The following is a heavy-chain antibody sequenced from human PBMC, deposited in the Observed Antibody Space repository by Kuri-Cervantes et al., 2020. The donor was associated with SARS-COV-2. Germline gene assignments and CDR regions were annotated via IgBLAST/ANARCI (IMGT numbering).Heavy chain of an antibody. CDR2: INHSGST. D-gene: IGHD3-22*01. CDR3: ARVKYYDSSGYLYWYFDL. CDR1: GGSFSGYY. Sequence: SETLSLTCAVYGGSFSGYYWSWIRQPPGKGLEWIGEINHSGSTNYNPSLKSRVTISVDTSKNQFSLKLSSVTAADTAVYYCARVKYYDSSGYLYWYFDLWGRGTLVTVSS. V-gene: IGHV4-34*01. J-gene: IGHJ2*01.